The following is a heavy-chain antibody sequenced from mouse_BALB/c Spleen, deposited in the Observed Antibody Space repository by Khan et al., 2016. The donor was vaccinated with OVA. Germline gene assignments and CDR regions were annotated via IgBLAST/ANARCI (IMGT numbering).Heavy chain of an antibody. J-gene: IGHJ4*01. Sequence: LQQPGSELVRPGASVKLSCKASGYTFTSYWMHWVKQRPGQGLEWIGNIYPGSGSTKYDEKFKSKATLTVDTSSSTAYMQLSSLTSEDSAVYYGTRWSYFAMDYWGQGTSVTVSS. CDR1: GYTFTSYW. CDR2: IYPGSGST. V-gene: IGHV1S22*01. CDR3: TRWSYFAMDY.